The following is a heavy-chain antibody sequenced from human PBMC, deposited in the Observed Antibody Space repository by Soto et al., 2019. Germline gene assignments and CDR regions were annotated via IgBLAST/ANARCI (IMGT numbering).Heavy chain of an antibody. D-gene: IGHD1-26*01. CDR2: IIPILGIA. J-gene: IGHJ6*02. Sequence: SVQVSCKASGGTFSSYTISWVRQAPGQGLEWMGRIIPILGIANYAQKFQGRVTITADKSTSTAYMELSSLRSEDTAVYYCARQEVGATGPGIYYSYYYGMDVWG. CDR3: ARQEVGATGPGIYYSYYYGMDV. V-gene: IGHV1-69*02. CDR1: GGTFSSYT.